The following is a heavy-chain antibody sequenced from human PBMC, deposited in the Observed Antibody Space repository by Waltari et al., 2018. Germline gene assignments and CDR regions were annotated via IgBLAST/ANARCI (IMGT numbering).Heavy chain of an antibody. CDR1: GGSISWSNW. D-gene: IGHD1-1*01. Sequence: QVQLQESGPGLVKPSETLSLTCAVSGGSISWSNWWYGTRQPAGKGLEWIGNIGGSSGSTYYNPSLKSRVTISKDTSKNQFSLKLSSVTAADTAVYYCASSVSWNNVYYWGQGVLVTVSS. CDR3: ASSVSWNNVYY. V-gene: IGHV4-4*02. J-gene: IGHJ4*02. CDR2: IGGSSGST.